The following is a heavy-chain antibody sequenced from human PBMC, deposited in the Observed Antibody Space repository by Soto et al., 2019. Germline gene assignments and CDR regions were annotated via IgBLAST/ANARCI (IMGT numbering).Heavy chain of an antibody. Sequence: SETLSLTCAVYGGSFSGYYWSWIRQPPGKGLEWIGEINHSGSTNYNPSLKSRVTISVDTSKNQFSLKLSSVTAADTAVYYCARFRTVAATDWFDPWGQGTLVTVSS. D-gene: IGHD2-15*01. CDR3: ARFRTVAATDWFDP. CDR2: INHSGST. CDR1: GGSFSGYY. J-gene: IGHJ5*02. V-gene: IGHV4-34*01.